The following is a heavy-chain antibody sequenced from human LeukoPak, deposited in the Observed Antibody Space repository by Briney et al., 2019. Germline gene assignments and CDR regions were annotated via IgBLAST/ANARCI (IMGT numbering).Heavy chain of an antibody. D-gene: IGHD5-12*01. CDR1: GFTVSSNY. V-gene: IGHV3-53*01. CDR2: IYSGGDT. J-gene: IGHJ4*02. Sequence: PGRSLRLSCAASGFTVSSNYMSWVRQAPGKGLEWVSVIYSGGDTYYADSVKGRFTISRDNSKNTLYLQMNTLRAEDTAVYYCARASGYSGYDPFDYWGQGTLVTVSS. CDR3: ARASGYSGYDPFDY.